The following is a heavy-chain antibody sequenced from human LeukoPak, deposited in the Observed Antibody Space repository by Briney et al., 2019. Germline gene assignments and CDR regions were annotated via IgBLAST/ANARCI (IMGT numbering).Heavy chain of an antibody. CDR2: VSSGFHA. D-gene: IGHD5-18*01. Sequence: SGGSLRLSCTASGFTLGSHDMHWVRHIPGQGLEWVAAVSSGFHAFFADSVQGRFTVSREDARNSLYLQMNSLRAGDTVVYYCVREARGYHYTYFDYWGQGTLVTVSS. J-gene: IGHJ4*02. V-gene: IGHV3-13*01. CDR3: VREARGYHYTYFDY. CDR1: GFTLGSHD.